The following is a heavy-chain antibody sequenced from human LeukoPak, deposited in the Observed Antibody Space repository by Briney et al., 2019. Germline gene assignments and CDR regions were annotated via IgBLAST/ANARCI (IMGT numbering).Heavy chain of an antibody. V-gene: IGHV4-61*02. CDR1: GGSISSGSYY. Sequence: SETLSLTCTVSGGSISSGSYYWSWIRQPAGKGLEWIGRIYTSGSTNYNPSLKSRVTISVDTSKNQFSLKLSSVTAADTAVYYCARVGYSYGYSMDVWGKGTTVTVSS. CDR2: IYTSGST. J-gene: IGHJ6*03. CDR3: ARVGYSYGYSMDV. D-gene: IGHD5-18*01.